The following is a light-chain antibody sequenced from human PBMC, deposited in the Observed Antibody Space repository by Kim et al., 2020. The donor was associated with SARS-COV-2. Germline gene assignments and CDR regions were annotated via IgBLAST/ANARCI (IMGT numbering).Light chain of an antibody. J-gene: IGKJ5*01. CDR2: DAS. CDR3: QQYDNLIT. CDR1: QDISNY. V-gene: IGKV1-33*01. Sequence: DIQMTQSPSSLSASVGDRVTITCQASQDISNYLNWYQQKPGKAPKLLIYDASNLETGVPSRFSGSGSGTDFTFTISSLQPEDIATYSGQQYDNLITFGQGTRLEI.